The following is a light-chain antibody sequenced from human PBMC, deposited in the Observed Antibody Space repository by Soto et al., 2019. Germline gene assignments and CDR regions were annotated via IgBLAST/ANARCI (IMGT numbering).Light chain of an antibody. J-gene: IGKJ1*01. V-gene: IGKV3-11*01. CDR1: QILTSS. Sequence: EIVLTQSPAALSVSPGDRATLSCRASQILTSSLAWYQQKPGQPPRLLIYDASSLQSGVPSRFSGSGSGTEFTLTISSLQPEDFATYYCLQHYTYLWTFGQGTKVDIK. CDR2: DAS. CDR3: LQHYTYLWT.